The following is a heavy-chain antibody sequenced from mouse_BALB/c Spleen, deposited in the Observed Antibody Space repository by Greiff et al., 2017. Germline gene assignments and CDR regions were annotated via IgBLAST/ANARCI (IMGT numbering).Heavy chain of an antibody. CDR3: ARPSMVTEDYAMDY. Sequence: EVKLLESGGGLVQPGGSLKLSCAASGFDFSRYWMSWVRQAPGKGLEWIGEINPDSSTINYTPSLKDKFIISRDNAKNTLYLQMSKVRSEDTALYYCARPSMVTEDYAMDYWGQGTSVTVSS. J-gene: IGHJ4*01. D-gene: IGHD2-10*02. CDR1: GFDFSRYW. CDR2: INPDSSTI. V-gene: IGHV4-1*02.